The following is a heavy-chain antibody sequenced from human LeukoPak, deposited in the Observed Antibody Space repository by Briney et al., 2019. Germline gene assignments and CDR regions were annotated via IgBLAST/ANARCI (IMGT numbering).Heavy chain of an antibody. CDR2: FDPEDGET. V-gene: IGHV1-24*01. CDR3: ATGYCSSTSCYIFDY. Sequence: ASVKVSCKVSGYTLTELSMHWVRQAPGKGLEWMVGFDPEDGETIYAQKFQGRVTMTEDTSTDTAYMELSSLRSEDTAVYYCATGYCSSTSCYIFDYWGQGTLVAVSS. CDR1: GYTLTELS. D-gene: IGHD2-2*02. J-gene: IGHJ4*02.